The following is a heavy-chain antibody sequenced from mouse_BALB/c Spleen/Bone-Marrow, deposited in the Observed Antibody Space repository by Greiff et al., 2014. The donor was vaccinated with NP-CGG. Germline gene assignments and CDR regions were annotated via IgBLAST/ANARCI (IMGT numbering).Heavy chain of an antibody. CDR1: GFSLTGYG. Sequence: VQLQQSGPGLVAPSQSLSITCTVSGFSLTGYGVNWVRQPPGKGLEWLGMIWGDGGTDYNSVLKSRLNISKDNSKSQVFLKMNSLQTDDTARYYCARSFTTVVATPFDYWGQGTTLTVSS. CDR3: ARSFTTVVATPFDY. CDR2: IWGDGGT. V-gene: IGHV2-6-7*01. D-gene: IGHD1-1*01. J-gene: IGHJ2*01.